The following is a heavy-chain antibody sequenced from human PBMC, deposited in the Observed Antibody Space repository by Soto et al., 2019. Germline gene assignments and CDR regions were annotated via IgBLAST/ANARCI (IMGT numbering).Heavy chain of an antibody. Sequence: EVQLVESGGGLVKPGGSLRLSCAASGFTFSSYSMNWVRQAPGKGLEWVSSISSSSSYIYYEDSVKGRFTISRDNAKNSLYLQMNSLRAEDTAVYYCARRRSGWYFDYWGQGTLVTVSS. J-gene: IGHJ4*02. CDR3: ARRRSGWYFDY. V-gene: IGHV3-21*01. D-gene: IGHD6-19*01. CDR2: ISSSSSYI. CDR1: GFTFSSYS.